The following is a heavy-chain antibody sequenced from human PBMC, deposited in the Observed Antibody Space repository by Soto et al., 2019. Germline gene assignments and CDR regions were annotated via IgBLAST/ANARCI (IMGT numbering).Heavy chain of an antibody. CDR3: AHRRSMTTGLGFDP. CDR2: IYWDDDK. Sequence: QITLKESGPTLVKPTQTLTLTCTFSGFSLSTSGVGVGWIRQPPGKALEWLALIYWDDDKRYSPSLKSRLTITKDTSKNQVVLTMTNMDPVDTATYYCAHRRSMTTGLGFDPWGQGTLVTVSS. J-gene: IGHJ5*02. D-gene: IGHD4-17*01. CDR1: GFSLSTSGVG. V-gene: IGHV2-5*02.